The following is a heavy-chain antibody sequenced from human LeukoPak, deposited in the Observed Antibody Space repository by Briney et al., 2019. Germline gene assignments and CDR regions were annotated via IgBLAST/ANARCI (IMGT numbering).Heavy chain of an antibody. Sequence: KTSETLSLTCTVSGYSISSGYYWGWIRQPPGKGLEWIGSIYHSGSTYYNPSLKSRVTISVDTSKNQFSLKLSSVTAADTAIYYCARDERLLSFLKWGQGTLVTVSS. CDR3: ARDERLLSFLK. V-gene: IGHV4-38-2*02. CDR2: IYHSGST. D-gene: IGHD3-3*01. J-gene: IGHJ4*02. CDR1: GYSISSGYY.